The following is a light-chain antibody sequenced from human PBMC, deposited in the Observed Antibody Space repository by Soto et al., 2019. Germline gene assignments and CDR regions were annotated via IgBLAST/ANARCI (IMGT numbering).Light chain of an antibody. CDR3: QHYGRSPLT. J-gene: IGKJ4*01. CDR1: QSVSSSY. CDR2: GAS. V-gene: IGKV3-20*01. Sequence: EIVLTQSPGTLSLSPGERATLSCRASQSVSSSYLAWYQQKPGQAPRLLIYGASSRATGIPDRFSGSGSGTDFTLTSRSLEPEDVAVYYCQHYGRSPLTFGGGTKVEIK.